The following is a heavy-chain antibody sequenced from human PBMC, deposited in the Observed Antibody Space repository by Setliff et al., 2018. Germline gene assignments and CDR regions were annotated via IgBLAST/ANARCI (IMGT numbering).Heavy chain of an antibody. CDR1: GGSISTNTYF. D-gene: IGHD3-10*01. CDR3: ARHVGSRSRGYNYYYYYMDV. Sequence: SETLSLTCTVSGGSISTNTYFWGWIRQSPGKGLEWIGNTYYSGDAYYNPSLKSRVTISVDTSRNQFSLKLSSVTAADTAVYYCARHVGSRSRGYNYYYYYMDVWGKGTTGTVS. J-gene: IGHJ6*03. CDR2: TYYSGDA. V-gene: IGHV4-39*01.